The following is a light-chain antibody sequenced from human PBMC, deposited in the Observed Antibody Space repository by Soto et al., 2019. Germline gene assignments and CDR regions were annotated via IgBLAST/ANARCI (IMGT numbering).Light chain of an antibody. CDR3: QQRRSWPLT. CDR1: ESVNNY. CDR2: DAS. V-gene: IGKV3-11*01. J-gene: IGKJ4*01. Sequence: EHVLTQSPATLSLSPGKRATLSCRTSESVNNYLAWYQQKPGQAPRLLIYDASNRATGIPARFSGSGSGTDFTLTICSLETEDLAVYYCQQRRSWPLTFSGGTKVDNK.